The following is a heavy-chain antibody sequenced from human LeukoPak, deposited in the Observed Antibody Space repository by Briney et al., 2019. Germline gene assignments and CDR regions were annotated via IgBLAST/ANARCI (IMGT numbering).Heavy chain of an antibody. CDR1: GFIFSSYW. CDR3: ARGYYYDSSGPPVY. CDR2: IKQAGSEN. Sequence: GSLRLSCAASGFIFSSYWMTWVRQAPGKGLEWVANIKQAGSENSYVDSVKGRFTISRGNSKNTLYLQMNTLRAEDTAVYYCARGYYYDSSGPPVYWGQGTLVTVSS. J-gene: IGHJ4*02. V-gene: IGHV3-7*01. D-gene: IGHD3-22*01.